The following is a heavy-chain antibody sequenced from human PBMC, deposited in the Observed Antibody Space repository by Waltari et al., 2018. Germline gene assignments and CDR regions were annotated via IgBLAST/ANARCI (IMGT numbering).Heavy chain of an antibody. CDR1: GYTLTELS. D-gene: IGHD3-3*01. CDR3: ATAAQWYYDFWSGYLEYFQH. Sequence: QVQLVQSGAEVKKPGASVQVSCQVSGYTLTELSMNLVRKAPGKGLEWMGGCVPEDGETIYDQKFQGRVTMTEDTSTDTAYMELSSLRSEDTAVYYCATAAQWYYDFWSGYLEYFQHWGQGTLVTVSS. CDR2: CVPEDGET. J-gene: IGHJ1*01. V-gene: IGHV1-24*01.